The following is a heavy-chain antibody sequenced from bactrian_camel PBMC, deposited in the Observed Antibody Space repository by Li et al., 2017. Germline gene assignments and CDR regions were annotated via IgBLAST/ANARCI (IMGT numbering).Heavy chain of an antibody. V-gene: IGHV3S53*01. Sequence: HVQLVESGGGSVQAGDSLTLSCTVSVISGSIYSSSAMGWFRQAPGKEREAVAGRDSNGVRMYLESVLGRFSISKDDAKNTLYLQMVDLEPEDTGIYYCAADLASGAYCFSSDRIAWGQGTQVTVS. D-gene: IGHD2*01. CDR1: VISGSIYSSSA. CDR3: AADLASGAYCFSSDRIA. J-gene: IGHJ6*01. CDR2: RDSNGVR.